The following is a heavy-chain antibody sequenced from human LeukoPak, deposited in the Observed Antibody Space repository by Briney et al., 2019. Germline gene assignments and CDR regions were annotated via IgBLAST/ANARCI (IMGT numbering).Heavy chain of an antibody. CDR1: GFTFGNSW. CDR3: VVVVEPPDSDGFDV. D-gene: IGHD1-14*01. Sequence: GGSLRLSCAASGFTFGNSWVHWVRQAPGKGLVWVSLINADGSTTTYADSVKGRFTISRDDARNTVSLQMNSLTIEDTAVYYCVVVVEPPDSDGFDVWGQGTMITVSS. V-gene: IGHV3-74*01. CDR2: INADGSTT. J-gene: IGHJ3*01.